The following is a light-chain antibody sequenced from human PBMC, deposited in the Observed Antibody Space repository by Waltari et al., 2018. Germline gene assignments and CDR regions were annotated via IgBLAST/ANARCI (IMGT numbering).Light chain of an antibody. CDR3: QTWDPDTVV. CDR1: SEHSAYP. J-gene: IGLJ2*01. Sequence: QLAVTQSPSASASLGASVKLTCTLSSEHSAYPIAWHQHQPEKGPRFLMTIDGGGGHTKGDGIPDRFSGFSSGAERYLTISSLQYEDEAAYYCQTWDPDTVVFGGGTKLTV. CDR2: IDGGGGH. V-gene: IGLV4-69*01.